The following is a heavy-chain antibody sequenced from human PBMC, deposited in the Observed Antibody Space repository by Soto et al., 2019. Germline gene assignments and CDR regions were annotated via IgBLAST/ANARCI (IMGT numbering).Heavy chain of an antibody. D-gene: IGHD3-3*02. Sequence: QVQLVESGGGVVQSGRSPRLSCAASGFTFSSFGMPWVRQAPGKGLEWVALIWHDGTFTHYADSVKGRFTISRDNSKNMLYLQMNSLRAYDTAVYYCARDRHFRGGPDDIWGQGTMVTVSS. V-gene: IGHV3-33*01. CDR2: IWHDGTFT. CDR3: ARDRHFRGGPDDI. J-gene: IGHJ3*02. CDR1: GFTFSSFG.